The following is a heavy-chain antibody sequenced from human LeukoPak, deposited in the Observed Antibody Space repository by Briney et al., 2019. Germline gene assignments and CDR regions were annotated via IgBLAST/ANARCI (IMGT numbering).Heavy chain of an antibody. D-gene: IGHD3-9*01. CDR3: AKEVGYHITSNWYFDL. V-gene: IGHV3-23*01. CDR1: GFTFYTYA. CDR2: ISGSGGST. Sequence: GGSLRLSCAASGFTFYTYAMTWVRQAPGKGLEWVSTISGSGGSTYYADSVKGRFTISRDNSKNTLYLQMNSLRAEDTAVYYCAKEVGYHITSNWYFDLWGRGTLVTVSS. J-gene: IGHJ2*01.